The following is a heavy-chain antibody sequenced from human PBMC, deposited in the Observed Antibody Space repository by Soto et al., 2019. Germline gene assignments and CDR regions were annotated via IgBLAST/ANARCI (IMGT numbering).Heavy chain of an antibody. V-gene: IGHV3-48*02. CDR3: ARGRRHSSFNWFDP. CDR1: GFTFSSYS. D-gene: IGHD6-6*01. Sequence: EVQLVVSGGGLVQPGGSLRLSCAASGFTFSSYSMNWVRQVPGKGLEWVSYISSSSSTIYYADSVKGRFTISRDNAKNSLYLQMNSLRDEDTAVYYCARGRRHSSFNWFDPWGQGTLVTISS. J-gene: IGHJ5*02. CDR2: ISSSSSTI.